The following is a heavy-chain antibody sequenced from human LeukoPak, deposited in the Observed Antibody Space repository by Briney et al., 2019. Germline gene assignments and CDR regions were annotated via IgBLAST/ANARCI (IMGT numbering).Heavy chain of an antibody. CDR1: GGSVTDYY. CDR2: IYYTGT. J-gene: IGHJ4*02. D-gene: IGHD7-27*01. Sequence: SETLSLTCTVSGGSVTDYYWSWIRQSPGKGLEWIGYIYYTGTSYNPSLKSRVTVSADTSKNQFSLKLISVTAADTAVYYCASRKLGNDYWGQGTLVTVSS. CDR3: ASRKLGNDY. V-gene: IGHV4-59*02.